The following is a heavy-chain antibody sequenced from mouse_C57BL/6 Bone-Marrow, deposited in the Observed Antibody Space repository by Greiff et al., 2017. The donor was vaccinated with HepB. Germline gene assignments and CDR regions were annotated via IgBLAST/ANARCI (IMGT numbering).Heavy chain of an antibody. D-gene: IGHD1-1*01. CDR3: ATSPSITTVVAHFDY. J-gene: IGHJ2*01. V-gene: IGHV14-2*01. CDR1: GFNIKDYY. CDR2: IDPEDGET. Sequence: EVKLMESGAELVKPGASVKLSCTASGFNIKDYYMHWVKQRTEQGLEWIGRIDPEDGETKYAPKFQGKATITADTSSNTAYLQLSSLTSEDTAVYYCATSPSITTVVAHFDYWGQGTTLTVSS.